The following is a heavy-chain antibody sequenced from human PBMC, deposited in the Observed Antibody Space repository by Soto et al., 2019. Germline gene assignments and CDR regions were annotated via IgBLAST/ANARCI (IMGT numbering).Heavy chain of an antibody. CDR3: AKGVDSTGYYNFDY. Sequence: QVQLVESGGGVVQPGRSLRLSCAASGFTFSTYGMHWVRQAPGKGLELVAVISNDGSKKYYIDSVKGRFTISRDNSKNTLYLQMNSLRPEDTAVYYCAKGVDSTGYYNFDYWGQGTLVTVSS. CDR1: GFTFSTYG. J-gene: IGHJ4*02. CDR2: ISNDGSKK. V-gene: IGHV3-30*18. D-gene: IGHD3-22*01.